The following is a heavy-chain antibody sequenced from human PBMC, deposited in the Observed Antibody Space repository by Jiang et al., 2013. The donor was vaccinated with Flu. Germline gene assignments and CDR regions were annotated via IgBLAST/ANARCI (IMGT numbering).Heavy chain of an antibody. CDR1: GFTFDDYA. V-gene: IGHV3-9*01. CDR3: AKDIHSSSYYFDY. J-gene: IGHJ4*01. CDR2: ISWNSGSI. D-gene: IGHD6-6*01. Sequence: VQLLESGGGLVQPGRSLRLSCAASGFTFDDYAMHWVRQAPGKGLEWVSGISWNSGSIGYADSVKGRFTISRDNAKNSLYLQMNSLRAEDTALYYCAKDIHSSSYYFDY.